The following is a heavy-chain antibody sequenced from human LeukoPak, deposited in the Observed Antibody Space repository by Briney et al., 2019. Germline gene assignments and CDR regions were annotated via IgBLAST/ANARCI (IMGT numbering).Heavy chain of an antibody. D-gene: IGHD1-7*01. Sequence: GGSLRLSCAASGFTFSTYGMYWVRQAPAKGLESVAVISHDGSKTYYADSVRGRFTISRDNSKNTLYLQMHLLGAEDTAVYYCARLPPFVFGAGTGDFDYWGQGTLVTVSS. CDR3: ARLPPFVFGAGTGDFDY. CDR1: GFTFSTYG. CDR2: ISHDGSKT. V-gene: IGHV3-30*03. J-gene: IGHJ4*02.